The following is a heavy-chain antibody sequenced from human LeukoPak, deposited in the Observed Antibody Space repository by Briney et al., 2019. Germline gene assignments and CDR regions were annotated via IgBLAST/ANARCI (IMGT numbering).Heavy chain of an antibody. V-gene: IGHV3-9*01. CDR1: GFTFDDYA. Sequence: GGSLRLSCAASGFTFDDYAMHWVRQAPGKGLEWVSGISWNSGSIGYADSVKGRFTISRDNAKNSLYLQMNSLRAEDTALYHCAKAGYSSSWYSSRWFDPWGQGTLVTVSS. J-gene: IGHJ5*02. CDR3: AKAGYSSSWYSSRWFDP. CDR2: ISWNSGSI. D-gene: IGHD6-13*01.